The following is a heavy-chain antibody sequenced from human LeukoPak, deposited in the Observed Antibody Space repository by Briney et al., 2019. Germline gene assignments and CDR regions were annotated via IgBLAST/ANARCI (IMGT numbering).Heavy chain of an antibody. CDR2: INSDGSST. CDR1: GFTFSSYW. V-gene: IGHV3-74*01. D-gene: IGHD1-26*01. CDR3: ARGWWEPLPGRFDP. Sequence: PGRSLRLSCAASGFTFSSYWMHWVRQAPGKGLVWVSRINSDGSSTSYADSVKGRFTISRDNAKNTLYLQMNSLRAEDTAVYYCARGWWEPLPGRFDPWGQGTLVTVSS. J-gene: IGHJ5*02.